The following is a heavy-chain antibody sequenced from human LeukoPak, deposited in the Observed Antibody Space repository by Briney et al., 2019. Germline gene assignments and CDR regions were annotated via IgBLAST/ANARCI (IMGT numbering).Heavy chain of an antibody. J-gene: IGHJ6*02. D-gene: IGHD2-2*01. Sequence: PGGSLRLSCAASGFTFSSYAMSWVRQAPGKGLEWVSAISGSGGSTYYADSVKGRFTISRDNSKNTLYLQMSSLRAEDTAVYYCAKMEYCSSTSCYGMDVWGQGTTVTVSS. CDR1: GFTFSSYA. V-gene: IGHV3-23*01. CDR2: ISGSGGST. CDR3: AKMEYCSSTSCYGMDV.